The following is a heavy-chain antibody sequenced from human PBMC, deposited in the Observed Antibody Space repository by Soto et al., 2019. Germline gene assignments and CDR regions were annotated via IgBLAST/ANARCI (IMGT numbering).Heavy chain of an antibody. CDR2: IYHRGST. V-gene: IGHV4-4*02. D-gene: IGHD3-9*01. Sequence: QVQLQESGPGLVKPSGTLSLTCAVSGGSISSTNWWTWVRQLPGKGLEWIGEIYHRGSTNYNPPLKSRVTISVDKSKNQFSLNLSSVTAADTAVYYCASPRTYNLLTTNPWGQGTLVTVSS. CDR1: GGSISSTNW. CDR3: ASPRTYNLLTTNP. J-gene: IGHJ5*02.